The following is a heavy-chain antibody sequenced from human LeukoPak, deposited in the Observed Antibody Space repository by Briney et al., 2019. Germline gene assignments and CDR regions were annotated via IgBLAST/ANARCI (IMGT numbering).Heavy chain of an antibody. CDR2: IYPGDSDT. Sequence: GESLKISCKGSGYNFASSWIAWVRQVPGKGLEWMGIIYPGDSDTRYSPSFQGQVTISADKSISTAYLQWSSLKASDTAMYYCARLRGGDCPRCGYYYYYMDVWGKGTTVTVSS. D-gene: IGHD2-21*02. CDR1: GYNFASSW. V-gene: IGHV5-51*01. CDR3: ARLRGGDCPRCGYYYYYMDV. J-gene: IGHJ6*03.